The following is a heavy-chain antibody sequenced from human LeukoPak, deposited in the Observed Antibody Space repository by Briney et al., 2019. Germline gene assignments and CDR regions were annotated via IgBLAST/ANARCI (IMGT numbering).Heavy chain of an antibody. J-gene: IGHJ4*02. D-gene: IGHD3-10*01. Sequence: PGGSLRLSCAASGFTFSSYGMHWVRQAPGKGLEWVAVIWYDGSNKYYADSVKGRFTISRDNSKNTLYLQMNSLRAEDTALYHCARDRGSGTSGSDYWGQGTLVTVSS. CDR2: IWYDGSNK. CDR3: ARDRGSGTSGSDY. V-gene: IGHV3-33*01. CDR1: GFTFSSYG.